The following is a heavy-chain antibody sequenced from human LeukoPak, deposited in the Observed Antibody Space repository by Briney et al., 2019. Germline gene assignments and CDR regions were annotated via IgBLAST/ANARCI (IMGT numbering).Heavy chain of an antibody. J-gene: IGHJ6*02. CDR1: GGSISSGGYS. Sequence: SQTLSLTCTVSGGSISSGGYSWSWIRQPPGKGLEWIGYIYYSGSTNYNPSLKSRVTISVDTSKNQFSLKLSSVTAADTAVYYCARTKSPVYYYGMDVWGQGTTVTVSS. V-gene: IGHV4-61*08. CDR3: ARTKSPVYYYGMDV. CDR2: IYYSGST.